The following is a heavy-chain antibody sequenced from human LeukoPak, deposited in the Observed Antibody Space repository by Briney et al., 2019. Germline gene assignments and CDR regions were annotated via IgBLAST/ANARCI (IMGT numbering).Heavy chain of an antibody. CDR1: GGSFSGYY. CDR2: INHSGST. Sequence: SETLSLTCAVYGGSFSGYYWSWIRQPPGKGLEWIGEINHSGSTNYNPSLKSRVTISVDTSKNQFSLKLSSVTAADTAVYYCARLPPYYYMDVWGKGTTVTVSS. CDR3: ARLPPYYYMDV. V-gene: IGHV4-34*01. J-gene: IGHJ6*03.